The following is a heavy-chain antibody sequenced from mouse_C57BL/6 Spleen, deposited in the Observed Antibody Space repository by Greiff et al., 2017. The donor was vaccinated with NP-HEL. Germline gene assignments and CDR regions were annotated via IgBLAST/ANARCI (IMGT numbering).Heavy chain of an antibody. V-gene: IGHV5-16*01. CDR1: GFTFSDYY. CDR2: INYDGSST. D-gene: IGHD2-4*01. CDR3: AREDYRGYFDV. J-gene: IGHJ1*03. Sequence: EVKLMESEGGLVQPGSSMKLSCTASGFTFSDYYMAWVRQVPEKGLEWVANINYDGSSTYYLDSLKSRFIISRDNAKNILYLQMSSLKSEDTATYYCAREDYRGYFDVWGTGTTVTVSS.